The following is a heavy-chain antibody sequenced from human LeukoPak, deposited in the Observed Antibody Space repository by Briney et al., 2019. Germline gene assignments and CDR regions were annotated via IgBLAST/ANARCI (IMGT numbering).Heavy chain of an antibody. V-gene: IGHV1-2*02. CDR3: ASFSSGVPRRFDY. J-gene: IGHJ4*02. CDR2: INPNSGGT. D-gene: IGHD6-19*01. CDR1: GYTFTGYY. Sequence: ALVKVSCKASGYTFTGYYMHWVRQAPGQGLEWMGWINPNSGGTNYAQKFQGRVTMTRDTSISTAYMELSRLRSDDTAVYYCASFSSGVPRRFDYWGQGTLVTVSS.